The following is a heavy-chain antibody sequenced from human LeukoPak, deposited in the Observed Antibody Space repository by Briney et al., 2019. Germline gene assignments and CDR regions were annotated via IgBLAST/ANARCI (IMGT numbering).Heavy chain of an antibody. J-gene: IGHJ5*02. D-gene: IGHD6-19*01. Sequence: SETLSLTCAVSGDSISSDNCWGWIRQPPGKGLEWIGSVCRNGDTNYNPPLKSRGTISIDTSKNQFSLKLTSVTAADTAVYYCARHPYGLVREAFFDPWGQGTLVTVSS. CDR1: GDSISSDNC. V-gene: IGHV4-38-2*01. CDR2: VCRNGDT. CDR3: ARHPYGLVREAFFDP.